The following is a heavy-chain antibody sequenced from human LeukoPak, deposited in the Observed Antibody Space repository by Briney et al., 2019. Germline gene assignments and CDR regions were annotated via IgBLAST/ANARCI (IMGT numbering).Heavy chain of an antibody. CDR1: GDTFSNYA. Sequence: ASVKVSCKASGDTFSNYAISWVRQAPGQGLEWVGRIIPILDVTNVAQRFQATVAITADKSTNTAYMDLSSLTFEDTAVYYCARGAGTGAFDYWGQGTLVTVSS. CDR3: ARGAGTGAFDY. CDR2: IIPILDVT. V-gene: IGHV1-69*10. D-gene: IGHD6-19*01. J-gene: IGHJ4*02.